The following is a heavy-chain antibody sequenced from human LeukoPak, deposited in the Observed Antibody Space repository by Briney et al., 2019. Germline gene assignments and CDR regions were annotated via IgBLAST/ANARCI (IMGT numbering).Heavy chain of an antibody. Sequence: GASVKVSCKASGGTFSSYAISWVRQAPGQGLEWMGGIIPIFGTANYAQKFQGGVTITTDESTSTAYMELSSLRSEDTAVYYCASGARYYFDYWGQGTLVTISS. V-gene: IGHV1-69*05. CDR3: ASGARYYFDY. CDR1: GGTFSSYA. CDR2: IIPIFGTA. J-gene: IGHJ4*02. D-gene: IGHD1-26*01.